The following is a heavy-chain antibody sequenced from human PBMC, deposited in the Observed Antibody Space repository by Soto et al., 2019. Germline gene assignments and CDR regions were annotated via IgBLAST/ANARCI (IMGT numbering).Heavy chain of an antibody. CDR2: IWYDGSKR. Sequence: GGSLRLSCAASGFTFSSYGMHWVRQAPGKGLERVAIIWYDGSKRYYADSVKRRFTISRANTKKTLYLQMNSLKPEDSSEYSGARGVTNGMDVWGQGNTVTVSS. CDR1: GFTFSSYG. D-gene: IGHD4-4*01. J-gene: IGHJ6*02. CDR3: ARGVTNGMDV. V-gene: IGHV3-33*01.